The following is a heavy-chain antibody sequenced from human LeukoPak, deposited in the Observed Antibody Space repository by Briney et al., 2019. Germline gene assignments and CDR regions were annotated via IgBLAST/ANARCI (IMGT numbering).Heavy chain of an antibody. CDR2: ITLNSGDT. D-gene: IGHD7-27*01. Sequence: GASVKVSCKASGHTFTVYYIHWVRQAPGQGPEWMGWITLNSGDTKYAQKFQGRVTMTSDTSITTAYMELSRLKFDDTAMYYCAREGELGLNDWGQGTLVTVSS. CDR1: GHTFTVYY. J-gene: IGHJ4*02. CDR3: AREGELGLND. V-gene: IGHV1-2*02.